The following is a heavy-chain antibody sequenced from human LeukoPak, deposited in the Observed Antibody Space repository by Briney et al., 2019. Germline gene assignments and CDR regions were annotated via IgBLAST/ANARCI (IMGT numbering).Heavy chain of an antibody. CDR1: GGSFSGYY. D-gene: IGHD4-17*01. CDR3: ARAAEPTVIGY. J-gene: IGHJ4*02. V-gene: IGHV4-34*01. Sequence: SETLSLTCAVYGGSFSGYYWSWIRQPPGKGLEWIGEINHSGRTSYNPSLKSRVTISVDTSKNQFSLNLNSVTAADTAVYYCARAAEPTVIGYWGQGTLVTVSS. CDR2: INHSGRT.